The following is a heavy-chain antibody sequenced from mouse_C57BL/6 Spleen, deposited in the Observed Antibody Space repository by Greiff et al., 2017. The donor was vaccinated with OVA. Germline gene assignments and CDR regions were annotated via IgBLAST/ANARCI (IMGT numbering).Heavy chain of an antibody. Sequence: VQLQQSGAELARPGASVKLSCKASGYTFTSYGISWVKQRTGQGLEWIGEIYPRSGNTYYNEKFKGKATLTADKSSSTAYMQLSSLTSEDSAVYFCARGIYDGYLAWFAYWGQGTLVTVSA. D-gene: IGHD2-3*01. CDR3: ARGIYDGYLAWFAY. CDR2: IYPRSGNT. CDR1: GYTFTSYG. V-gene: IGHV1-81*01. J-gene: IGHJ3*01.